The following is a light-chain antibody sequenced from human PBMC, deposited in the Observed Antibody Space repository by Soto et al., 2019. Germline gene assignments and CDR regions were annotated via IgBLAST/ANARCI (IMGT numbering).Light chain of an antibody. CDR1: SSDVGDYNS. Sequence: QSALTQPRSVSGSPGQSVTVSCIGTSSDVGDYNSVSWYQQHPGKAPKLMIYDVSKRPSGVPDRFSGSKSGNTASLTISGLQAEDEADYYCCSYARGSRAFGGGTQLTVL. CDR3: CSYARGSRA. J-gene: IGLJ3*02. CDR2: DVS. V-gene: IGLV2-11*01.